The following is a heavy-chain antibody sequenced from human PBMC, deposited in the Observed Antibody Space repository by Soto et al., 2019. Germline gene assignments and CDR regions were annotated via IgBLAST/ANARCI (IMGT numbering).Heavy chain of an antibody. CDR3: ARDSPGAAAGRPRPYYYYGMDV. Sequence: SETLSLTCAVSGYSISSGYYWGWIRQPPGKGLEWIGSIYHSGSTYYNPSLKSRVTISVDTSKNQFSLKLSSVTAADTVVYYCARDSPGAAAGRPRPYYYYGMDVWGQGTTVTVYS. CDR1: GYSISSGYY. D-gene: IGHD6-13*01. J-gene: IGHJ6*02. V-gene: IGHV4-38-2*02. CDR2: IYHSGST.